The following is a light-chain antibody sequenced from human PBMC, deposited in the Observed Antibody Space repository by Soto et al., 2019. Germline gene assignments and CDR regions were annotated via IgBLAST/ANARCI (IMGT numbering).Light chain of an antibody. V-gene: IGKV3-11*01. CDR1: QSVSINF. Sequence: ENGLTQSPGTLSLSPGERATLSCRASQSVSINFLAWYQQKPGQAPRLLIYDASNRATGIPARFSGSGSGTDFTLTISSLEPEDFAVYYCQQRSNWPTTFGPGTKVDIK. J-gene: IGKJ3*01. CDR2: DAS. CDR3: QQRSNWPTT.